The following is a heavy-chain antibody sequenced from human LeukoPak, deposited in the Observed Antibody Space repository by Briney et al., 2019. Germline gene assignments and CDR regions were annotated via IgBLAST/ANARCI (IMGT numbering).Heavy chain of an antibody. Sequence: GGSLRLSCAASGFTFTNYWMSWVRQAPGKGLELVANIKQDRSEKYYVDSVKGRFTISRDNAKNSLYLQMNSLRAEDTAVYYCARDEGYISPTHFDYWGQGTLVTVSS. D-gene: IGHD6-13*01. CDR2: IKQDRSEK. CDR1: GFTFTNYW. CDR3: ARDEGYISPTHFDY. J-gene: IGHJ4*02. V-gene: IGHV3-7*01.